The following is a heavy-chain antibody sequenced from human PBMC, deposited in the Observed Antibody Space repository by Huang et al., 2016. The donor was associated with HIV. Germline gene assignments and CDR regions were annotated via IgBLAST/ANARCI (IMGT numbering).Heavy chain of an antibody. Sequence: EVQLVESGGGLVKPGGSLRLSCAASGFTFSDYSMSWVRQATGKGRQWVSPISGSSSYIYYVDSVKGRFAISRDNAKNLLFLQMNSLRAEDTAVYYCARRYNWNYVAHGFDIWGQGTMVTVSS. D-gene: IGHD1-7*01. CDR2: ISGSSSYI. CDR1: GFTFSDYS. CDR3: ARRYNWNYVAHGFDI. J-gene: IGHJ3*02. V-gene: IGHV3-21*01.